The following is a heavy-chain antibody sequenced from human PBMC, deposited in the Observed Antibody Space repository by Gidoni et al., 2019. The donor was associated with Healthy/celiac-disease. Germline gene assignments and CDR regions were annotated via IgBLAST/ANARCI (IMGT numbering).Heavy chain of an antibody. Sequence: EVQLVESGGGWVQPGGSLRRACAASGFTVSSNYLSWVRQAPGKGLEWVSVIYSGGSTYYADSVKGRFTISRDNSKNTLYLQMNSLRAEDTAVYYCARDGEYGDYVGDYYYGMDVWGQGTTVTVSS. CDR1: GFTVSSNY. D-gene: IGHD4-17*01. CDR3: ARDGEYGDYVGDYYYGMDV. CDR2: IYSGGST. J-gene: IGHJ6*02. V-gene: IGHV3-66*01.